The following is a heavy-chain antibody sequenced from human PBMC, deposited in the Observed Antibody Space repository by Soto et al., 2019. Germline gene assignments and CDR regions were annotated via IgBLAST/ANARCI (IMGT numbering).Heavy chain of an antibody. D-gene: IGHD2-8*01. Sequence: PSETLSLTCAVYGGSFSGYYWSWIRQPPGKGLEWIGEINHSGSTNYNPSLKSRVTISVDTSKNQFSLKLSSVTAADTAVYYCAGLRVVYGVRYYMDVWGKGTTVTVSS. V-gene: IGHV4-34*01. CDR3: AGLRVVYGVRYYMDV. CDR2: INHSGST. J-gene: IGHJ6*03. CDR1: GGSFSGYY.